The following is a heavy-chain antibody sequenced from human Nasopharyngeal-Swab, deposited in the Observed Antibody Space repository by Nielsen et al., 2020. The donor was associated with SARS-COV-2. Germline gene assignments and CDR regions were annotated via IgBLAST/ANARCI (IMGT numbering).Heavy chain of an antibody. J-gene: IGHJ4*02. CDR1: GGTFSTYA. CDR2: IIPMYGTP. V-gene: IGHV1-69*13. Sequence: SVKVSCKASGGTFSTYAISWVRQAPGQGLEWMGGIIPMYGTPNYVQKFQDRVTISADVSTRTGFMELRSLGIDDTAVYYCVRGGVQQRIDFWGQGTLVTVSS. CDR3: VRGGVQQRIDF. D-gene: IGHD3-10*01.